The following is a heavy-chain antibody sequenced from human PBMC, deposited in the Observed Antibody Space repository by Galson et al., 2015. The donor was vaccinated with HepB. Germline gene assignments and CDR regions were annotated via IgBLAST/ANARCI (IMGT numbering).Heavy chain of an antibody. J-gene: IGHJ4*02. CDR3: ARLAVAARKEIDY. D-gene: IGHD6-19*01. CDR1: GFTFSDHY. CDR2: IRNKGKSYTT. Sequence: SLRLSCAASGFTFSDHYMDWVRQALGKGLEWVGRIRNKGKSYTTEYAASVKGRFTISRDDSKNSLYLQMNSLKTEDTAVYYCARLAVAARKEIDYWGQGTLVTVSS. V-gene: IGHV3-72*01.